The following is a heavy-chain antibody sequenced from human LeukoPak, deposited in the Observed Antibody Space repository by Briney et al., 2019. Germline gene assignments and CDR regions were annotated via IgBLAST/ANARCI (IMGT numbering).Heavy chain of an antibody. Sequence: GGSLRLSCAASGFPFSSYAMSCVRQAPGKGLECVSAISGSGGRTYYADSVKGRFTISRDNSKNTLYLQMNSLRAEDTAVYYCAKEGSIAASPWEYDYWGQGTLVTVSS. D-gene: IGHD6-6*01. CDR1: GFPFSSYA. CDR2: ISGSGGRT. J-gene: IGHJ4*02. CDR3: AKEGSIAASPWEYDY. V-gene: IGHV3-23*01.